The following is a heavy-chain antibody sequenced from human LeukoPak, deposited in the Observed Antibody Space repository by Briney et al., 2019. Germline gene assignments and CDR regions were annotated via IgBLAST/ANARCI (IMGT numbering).Heavy chain of an antibody. J-gene: IGHJ4*02. Sequence: PGEPLSLSCAVSGFTISSYGMHWVRKAPGKGVEWVSFRRYDGSNNYDADSVKGRFTISRDNSKNTLYLQTTRMRADDKARYYSAKDMVVPAAKGITIFRVAFRGIDYWGQGALVTVSS. D-gene: IGHD3-3*01. CDR3: AKDMVVPAAKGITIFRVAFRGIDY. CDR1: GFTISSYG. V-gene: IGHV3-30*02. CDR2: RRYDGSNN.